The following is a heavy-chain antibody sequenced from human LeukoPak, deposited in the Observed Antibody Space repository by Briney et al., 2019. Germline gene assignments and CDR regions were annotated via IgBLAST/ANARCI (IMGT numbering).Heavy chain of an antibody. Sequence: SETLSLTCAVYGGSFSGYYWSWIRQPPGKGLEWIGEINHSGSTNYNPSLKSRVTISVDTSKNQFSLKLSSVTAADTAVYYCASGSLGYCSGGSCSYNWFDPWGQGTRVTVSS. CDR1: GGSFSGYY. CDR3: ASGSLGYCSGGSCSYNWFDP. D-gene: IGHD2-15*01. V-gene: IGHV4-34*01. J-gene: IGHJ5*02. CDR2: INHSGST.